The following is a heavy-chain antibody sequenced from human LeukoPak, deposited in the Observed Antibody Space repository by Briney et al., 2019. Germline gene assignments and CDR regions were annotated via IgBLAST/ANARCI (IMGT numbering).Heavy chain of an antibody. CDR1: GGSISSGGYY. V-gene: IGHV4-61*08. D-gene: IGHD3-22*01. J-gene: IGHJ4*02. CDR3: ARGSSGYPFGY. CDR2: IYYSGST. Sequence: SETLSLTCAVSGGSISSGGYYWSWIRQPPGKGLEWIGYIYYSGSTNYNPSLKSRVTISVDTSKNQFSLKLSSVTAADTAVYYCARGSSGYPFGYWGQGTLVTVSS.